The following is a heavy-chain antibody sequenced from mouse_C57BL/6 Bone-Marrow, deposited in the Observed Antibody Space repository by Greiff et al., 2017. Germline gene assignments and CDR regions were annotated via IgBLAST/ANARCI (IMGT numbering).Heavy chain of an antibody. CDR2: INPNNGGT. CDR1: GYTFTDYY. D-gene: IGHD3-3*01. J-gene: IGHJ2*01. Sequence: EVQLQESGPELVKPGASVKISCKASGYTFTDYYMNWVKQSHGKSLEWIGDINPNNGGTSYNQKFKGKATLTVDKSSSTAYMELRSLTSEDSAVYYCARSGQGPYFDYWGQGTTLTGSS. V-gene: IGHV1-26*01. CDR3: ARSGQGPYFDY.